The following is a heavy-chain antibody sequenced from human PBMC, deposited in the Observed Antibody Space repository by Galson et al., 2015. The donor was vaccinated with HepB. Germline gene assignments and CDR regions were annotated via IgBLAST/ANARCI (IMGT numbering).Heavy chain of an antibody. V-gene: IGHV3-15*01. CDR2: IKSTTDGGTT. CDR1: GDTFSNAW. J-gene: IGHJ6*02. Sequence: SLRLSCAASGDTFSNAWMTWVRQAPGKRLEWVGRIKSTTDGGTTDYAAPVKGRFTISRDDSKNTLYLQMNSLKTEDTAVYYCTTSRYYDSSGYWAQPVWGQGTTVTVSS. CDR3: TTSRYYDSSGYWAQPV. D-gene: IGHD3-22*01.